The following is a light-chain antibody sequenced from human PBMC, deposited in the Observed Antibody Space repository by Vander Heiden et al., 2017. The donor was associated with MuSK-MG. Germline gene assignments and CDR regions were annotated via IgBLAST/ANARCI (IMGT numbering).Light chain of an antibody. Sequence: GDRITITCRTSQSISSWLAWYQHKPGKAPKFLIYRASALESGVPSRFSGSGSGTEFTLTISNLQPDDFATYYCRQYNNYPWTFGQGTKVEIK. J-gene: IGKJ1*01. CDR2: RAS. CDR3: RQYNNYPWT. V-gene: IGKV1-5*03. CDR1: QSISSW.